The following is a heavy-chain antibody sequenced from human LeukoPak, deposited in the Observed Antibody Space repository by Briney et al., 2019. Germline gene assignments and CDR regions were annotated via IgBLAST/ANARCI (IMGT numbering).Heavy chain of an antibody. CDR2: IYYSGGT. Sequence: SETLSLTCTISGGSISSYYWTWIRQPPGKGLEWIGYIYYSGGTNYNPSLKSRVTISVDTSKNQFSLKLSSVTAADTAVYYCAKDKGIVGDRGAYWGQGTLVTVSS. J-gene: IGHJ4*02. CDR3: AKDKGIVGDRGAY. CDR1: GGSISSYY. V-gene: IGHV4-59*12. D-gene: IGHD1-26*01.